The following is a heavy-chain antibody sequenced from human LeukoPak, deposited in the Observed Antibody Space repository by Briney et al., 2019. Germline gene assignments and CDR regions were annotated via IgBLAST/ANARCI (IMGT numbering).Heavy chain of an antibody. Sequence: PGGSLRLSCEASGFIFSNYRMNWGRQAPGKGLEWVATIKQDGNEIFYVDSVRGRFTVSRDNSKNALYLQMDSLRAEDTAKYYCVKTVDNYWNGHFWWGQGIPVIVPT. CDR3: VKTVDNYWNGHFW. CDR2: IKQDGNEI. CDR1: GFIFSNYR. V-gene: IGHV3-7*01. D-gene: IGHD3-3*01. J-gene: IGHJ4*02.